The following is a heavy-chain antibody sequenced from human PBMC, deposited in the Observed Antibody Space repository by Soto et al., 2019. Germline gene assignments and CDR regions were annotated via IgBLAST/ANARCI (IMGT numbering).Heavy chain of an antibody. CDR2: INHSGST. Sequence: SETLSLTCAVFGGSFSASSWTWIRQPPGKGLEWIGQINHSGSTNYNPSLKSRVTISMDTSKNQFSLRLTSVTAADTAMYYCTRGGGSDPYFDSWGQGTLVTVSS. CDR1: GGSFSASS. J-gene: IGHJ4*02. V-gene: IGHV4-34*01. D-gene: IGHD5-12*01. CDR3: TRGGGSDPYFDS.